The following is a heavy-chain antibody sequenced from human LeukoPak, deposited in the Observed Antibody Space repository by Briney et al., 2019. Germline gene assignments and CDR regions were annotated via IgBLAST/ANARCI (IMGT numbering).Heavy chain of an antibody. Sequence: GASVKVSCKASGYTFTGYYMHWVRQAPGQGLQWMGWINPNSGDTHFPQKFQGRVTMTTDTSITTAYMELSRLRSDDTAVYYCARGGNYGSGTYTAFDYWGQGALVTVFS. CDR2: INPNSGDT. CDR3: ARGGNYGSGTYTAFDY. D-gene: IGHD3-10*01. J-gene: IGHJ4*02. V-gene: IGHV1-2*02. CDR1: GYTFTGYY.